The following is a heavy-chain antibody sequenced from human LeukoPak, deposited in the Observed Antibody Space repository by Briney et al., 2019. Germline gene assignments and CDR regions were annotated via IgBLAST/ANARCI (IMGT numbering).Heavy chain of an antibody. Sequence: SETLSLTCTVSGGSISSFYWGWIRQPPGEGREWIGYIYYSGSTNYNPSLKSRVTIAVDRSKNQFSLKLSSVTAAATAVYYWARMGPTAAGIVDWGQGTLVTVSS. V-gene: IGHV4-59*08. CDR1: GGSISSFY. CDR3: ARMGPTAAGIVD. D-gene: IGHD6-13*01. CDR2: IYYSGST. J-gene: IGHJ4*02.